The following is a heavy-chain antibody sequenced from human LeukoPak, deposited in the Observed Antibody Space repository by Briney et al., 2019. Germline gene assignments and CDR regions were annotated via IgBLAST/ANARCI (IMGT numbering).Heavy chain of an antibody. CDR1: GDSISNHY. CDR2: IHTSGST. Sequence: SETLSLTCTVSGDSISNHYWGWVRQPAGKGLEWIGRIHTSGSTNYNPSLKSRVTMSVDTSKNQFSLKLSSVTAADTAVYYCARGGYAQKAFDIWGQGTMVTVSS. CDR3: ARGGYAQKAFDI. J-gene: IGHJ3*02. V-gene: IGHV4-4*07. D-gene: IGHD2-2*01.